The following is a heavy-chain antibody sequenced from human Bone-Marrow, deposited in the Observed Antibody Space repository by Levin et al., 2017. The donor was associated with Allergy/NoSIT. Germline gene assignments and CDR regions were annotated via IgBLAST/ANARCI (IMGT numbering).Heavy chain of an antibody. CDR2: ISYSGST. V-gene: IGHV4-59*01. Sequence: ETLSLTCTISGAFISNYYWSWIRQPPGKGLEWIGYISYSGSTNYNPSLDSRTIISVDMSKNHFSLRLRSVTAADTAVYYCATVPVYGMDVWGPGTTVTVS. J-gene: IGHJ6*02. CDR3: ATVPVYGMDV. CDR1: GAFISNYY.